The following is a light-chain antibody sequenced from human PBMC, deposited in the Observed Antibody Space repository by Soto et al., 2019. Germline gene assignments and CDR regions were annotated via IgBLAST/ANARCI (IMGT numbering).Light chain of an antibody. J-gene: IGKJ1*01. CDR2: SAS. CDR1: QGIRDA. CDR3: LLDFNYFWA. Sequence: DIQMTQSPSSLSASVGDRVTITCRASQGIRDALGWYQQKPGKVPKRLIYSASSLQNGVPSRFSGSGSETVFTLTISSLQTEDFATYYCLLDFNYFWAFGQGTKVEVK. V-gene: IGKV1-17*01.